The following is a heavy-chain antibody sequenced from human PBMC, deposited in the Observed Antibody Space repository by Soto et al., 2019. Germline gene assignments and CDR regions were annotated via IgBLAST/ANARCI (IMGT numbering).Heavy chain of an antibody. CDR2: IYYSGST. D-gene: IGHD3-16*02. CDR3: ARHDADAADAYVWGSYRYQNFDY. V-gene: IGHV4-39*01. CDR1: GGSISSSSYY. Sequence: SETLSLTCTVSGGSISSSSYYWGWIRQPPGKGLEWIGSIYYSGSTYYNPSLKSRVTISVDTSKDQFSLKLSSVTAADTAVYYCARHDADAADAYVWGSYRYQNFDYWGQGTLVTVSS. J-gene: IGHJ4*02.